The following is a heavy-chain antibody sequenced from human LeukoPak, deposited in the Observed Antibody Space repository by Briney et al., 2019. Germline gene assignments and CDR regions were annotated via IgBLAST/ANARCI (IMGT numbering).Heavy chain of an antibody. CDR1: GYTFTGYY. D-gene: IGHD1-26*01. V-gene: IGHV1-2*02. CDR2: INPNSGGT. J-gene: IGHJ3*02. Sequence: ASVKVSCKASGYTFTGYYMHWVRPAPGQGLGWMGWINPNSGGTNYAQKFQGRVTMTRDTSISTAYMELSRLRSDDTAVYYCASQSGSYAAAFDIWGQGTMVAVSS. CDR3: ASQSGSYAAAFDI.